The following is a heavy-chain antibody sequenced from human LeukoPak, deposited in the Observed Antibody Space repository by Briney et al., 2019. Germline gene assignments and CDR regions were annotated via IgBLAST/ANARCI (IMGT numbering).Heavy chain of an antibody. Sequence: ASVKVSCKASGYTFATYGITWVRQAPGQGLEFMGWITAYNGNTKYAQKLQGRVTMTTDTSTNTAYMELRSLRSDDTAVYYCGRSMDRSGWYGWVDPWGQGNLVTVSS. D-gene: IGHD6-19*01. CDR3: GRSMDRSGWYGWVDP. V-gene: IGHV1-18*01. CDR1: GYTFATYG. CDR2: ITAYNGNT. J-gene: IGHJ5*02.